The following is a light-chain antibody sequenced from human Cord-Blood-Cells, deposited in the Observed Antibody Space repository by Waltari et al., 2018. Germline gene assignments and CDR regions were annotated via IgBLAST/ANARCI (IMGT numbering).Light chain of an antibody. CDR3: CSYAGSSTVL. Sequence: QSALTQPASVSVSPGQSITISCTGTRRDVGSYNLLSWYQQHPGKAPKLMIYEGSKRPSGVTNGFSGSKSGNTAALTSSWLQAEDESDYYGCSYAGSSTVLFGGGTKLTVL. J-gene: IGLJ2*01. CDR2: EGS. V-gene: IGLV2-23*01. CDR1: RRDVGSYNL.